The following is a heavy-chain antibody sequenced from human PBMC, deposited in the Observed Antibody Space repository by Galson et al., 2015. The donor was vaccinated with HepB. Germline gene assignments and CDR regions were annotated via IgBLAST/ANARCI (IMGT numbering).Heavy chain of an antibody. J-gene: IGHJ3*02. CDR1: GFTFSSFA. D-gene: IGHD1-1*01. Sequence: SLRLSCAAPGFTFSSFAMSWVRQAPGKGLEWVSTITSSGGSTYYADSVKGRFTISRDNSKSTLYRQLSSLRAEDTGVYYCVRNLLWDGWNAFDIWGQGATVTVSS. CDR2: ITSSGGST. CDR3: VRNLLWDGWNAFDI. V-gene: IGHV3-23*01.